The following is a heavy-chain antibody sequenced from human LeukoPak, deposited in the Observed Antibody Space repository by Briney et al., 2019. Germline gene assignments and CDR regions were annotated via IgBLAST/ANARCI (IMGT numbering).Heavy chain of an antibody. CDR1: GGTFSSYS. J-gene: IGHJ4*02. Sequence: VASVKVSCKASGGTFSSYSISWVRQAPGQGLEWMGWINPNSGGTNYAQKFQGRVTMTRDTSISTAYMELSRLRSDGTAVYYCARDEYNWKLDYWGQGTLVTVSS. V-gene: IGHV1-2*02. CDR2: INPNSGGT. CDR3: ARDEYNWKLDY. D-gene: IGHD1-1*01.